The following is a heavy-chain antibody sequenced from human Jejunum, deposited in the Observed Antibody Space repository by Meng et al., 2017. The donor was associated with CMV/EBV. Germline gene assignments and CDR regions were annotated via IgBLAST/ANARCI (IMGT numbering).Heavy chain of an antibody. CDR2: ISISSFM. Sequence: AASGFTFSTFMMTWVRQAPGKGLEWVSSISISSFMYYADSVKGRFTISRDNAKNSLYLQMNSLRAEDTAVYYCARVFKGGNYFDYWGQGTQVTVSS. D-gene: IGHD1-26*01. V-gene: IGHV3-21*01. J-gene: IGHJ4*02. CDR1: GFTFSTFM. CDR3: ARVFKGGNYFDY.